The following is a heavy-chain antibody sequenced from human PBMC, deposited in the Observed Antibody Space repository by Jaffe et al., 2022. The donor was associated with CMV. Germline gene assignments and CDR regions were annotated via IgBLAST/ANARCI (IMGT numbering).Heavy chain of an antibody. V-gene: IGHV4-59*08. Sequence: QVQLQESGPGLVKPSETLSLTCTVSGGSISSYYWSWIRQPPGKGLEWIGYIYYSGSTNYNPSLKSRVTISVDTSKNQFSLKLSSVTAADTAVYYCARMTDYYDSSGSPYYFDYWGQGTLVTVSS. CDR2: IYYSGST. CDR3: ARMTDYYDSSGSPYYFDY. J-gene: IGHJ4*02. D-gene: IGHD3-22*01. CDR1: GGSISSYY.